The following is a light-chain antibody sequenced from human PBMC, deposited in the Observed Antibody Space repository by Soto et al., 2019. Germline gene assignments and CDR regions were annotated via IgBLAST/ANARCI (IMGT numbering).Light chain of an antibody. CDR2: EVT. CDR1: SSDVGGYNY. CDR3: SSYAGSHNLE. V-gene: IGLV2-8*01. Sequence: QSVLTQPPSASGSPGQSVTISCTGTSSDVGGYNYVSWYQQHPGKAPKLMIYEVTKRPSGVPDRFSGSKSGNTASLTVSVLQAEDEADYYCSSYAGSHNLEFGGVPELTVL. J-gene: IGLJ2*01.